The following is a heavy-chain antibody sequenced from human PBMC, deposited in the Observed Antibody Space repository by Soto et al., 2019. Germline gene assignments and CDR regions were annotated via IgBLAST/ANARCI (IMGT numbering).Heavy chain of an antibody. Sequence: QVQLVESGGGVVQPGRSLRLSCAASGFSFSSYGIHWVRQAPGKGLEWVAVIWYDGSNEYYADSVKGRFSISRDNSKSRGYLKRNSLRAEETAGYYCAKDRGGGAVVPDYWGQGTLVTVSS. J-gene: IGHJ4*02. CDR2: IWYDGSNE. V-gene: IGHV3-33*06. CDR1: GFSFSSYG. D-gene: IGHD2-21*01. CDR3: AKDRGGGAVVPDY.